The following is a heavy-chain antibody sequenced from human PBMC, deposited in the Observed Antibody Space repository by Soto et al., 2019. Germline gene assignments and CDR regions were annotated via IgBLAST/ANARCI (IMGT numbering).Heavy chain of an antibody. Sequence: PGGSLRLSCAVSGFTFNDYAMSWVRQAPGKGLEWVSTVSGGLGSAYYAASVEGRFTISGDSSNNTLYLQMNSLRAEDTAIYYCARPLPAAGSRPYYGLDFWGQGTTVTVSS. CDR1: GFTFNDYA. CDR2: VSGGLGSA. CDR3: ARPLPAAGSRPYYGLDF. J-gene: IGHJ6*02. V-gene: IGHV3-23*01. D-gene: IGHD6-13*01.